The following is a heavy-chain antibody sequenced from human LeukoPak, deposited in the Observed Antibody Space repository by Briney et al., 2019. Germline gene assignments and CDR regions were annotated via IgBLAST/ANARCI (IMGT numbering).Heavy chain of an antibody. CDR1: GGSFSITAYY. V-gene: IGHV4-39*01. CDR3: ARGSHTLEY. D-gene: IGHD2/OR15-2a*01. Sequence: SETLSLTCTVSGGSFSITAYYWGWIRQPPGKGLEWIGSIYYSGGSYYNPSLKSRVTTSVDTSKNQISLKLSSVTAADTAIYYCARGSHTLEYWGQGTLVTVSS. CDR2: IYYSGGS. J-gene: IGHJ4*02.